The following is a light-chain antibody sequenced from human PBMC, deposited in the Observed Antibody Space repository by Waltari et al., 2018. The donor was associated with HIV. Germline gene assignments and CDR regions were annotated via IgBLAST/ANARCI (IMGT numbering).Light chain of an antibody. V-gene: IGLV2-23*02. J-gene: IGLJ1*01. CDR1: SSDVGTYNH. CDR3: CSYAGSGTYV. CDR2: DVS. Sequence: QSALTQPASVSGSPGQSITTSCTGTSSDVGTYNHVPWYQLHPGKVPKLMIYDVSMRPSGVSNRFSGSKSGDTASLTISGLQAEDEADYYCCSYAGSGTYVFGTGTKVTVL.